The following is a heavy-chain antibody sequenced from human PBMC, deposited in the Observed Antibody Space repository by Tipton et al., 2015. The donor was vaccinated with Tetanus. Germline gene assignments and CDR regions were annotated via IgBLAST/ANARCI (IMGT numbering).Heavy chain of an antibody. D-gene: IGHD2-15*01. Sequence: LSLTCAASGFTFSSYAMGWVRQAPGKGLEWVSFISGNGGSTYYPDSVKGRFTISRDNSKNTLYLQMNSLRAEDTAVYYCARDQGGGYCSGGSCYSYYYYGMDVWGQGTTVTVSS. J-gene: IGHJ6*02. CDR1: GFTFSSYA. CDR3: ARDQGGGYCSGGSCYSYYYYGMDV. V-gene: IGHV3-23*01. CDR2: ISGNGGST.